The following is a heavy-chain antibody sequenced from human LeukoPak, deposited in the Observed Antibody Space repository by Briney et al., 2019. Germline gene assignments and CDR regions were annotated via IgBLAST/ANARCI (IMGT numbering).Heavy chain of an antibody. D-gene: IGHD4-17*01. CDR3: ARDTDPHDYGEGGIDY. J-gene: IGHJ4*02. V-gene: IGHV3-33*01. Sequence: QPGRSLRLSCAASGFTFSSFGMHWVRQAPGKGLEWVAVIWYDGSNKYYADSVKGRFTISRDNSKNTLYLQMNSLRAEDTAVYYCARDTDPHDYGEGGIDYWGQGTLVTVSS. CDR2: IWYDGSNK. CDR1: GFTFSSFG.